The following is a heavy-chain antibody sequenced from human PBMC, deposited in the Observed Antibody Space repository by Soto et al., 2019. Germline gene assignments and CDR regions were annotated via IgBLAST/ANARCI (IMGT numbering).Heavy chain of an antibody. CDR1: GYTFTSYA. V-gene: IGHV1-3*01. D-gene: IGHD3-22*01. Sequence: QVQLVQSGAEVKKPGASVKVSCKASGYTFTSYAMHWVGQAPGQRLEWMGWINAGNGNTKYSQMFQGRVTITRDTAASTADLELSSLRSEDTAVYYCASSYYYDSSGYSSLYYYYGMDVWGQGTTVTVSS. CDR2: INAGNGNT. CDR3: ASSYYYDSSGYSSLYYYYGMDV. J-gene: IGHJ6*02.